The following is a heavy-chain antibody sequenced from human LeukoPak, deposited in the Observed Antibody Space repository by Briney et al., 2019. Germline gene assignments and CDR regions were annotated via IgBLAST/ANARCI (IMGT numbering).Heavy chain of an antibody. J-gene: IGHJ6*02. V-gene: IGHV1-8*01. CDR2: MNPNSGNT. Sequence: ASVKVSCKASGYTFTSYDINWVRQATGQGLEWMGWMNPNSGNTGYAQKFQGRVTMTRNTSISTAYMELSSLRSEDTAVYYRATSSGISYRMDVWGQGTTVTVSS. CDR3: ATSSGISYRMDV. D-gene: IGHD2-15*01. CDR1: GYTFTSYD.